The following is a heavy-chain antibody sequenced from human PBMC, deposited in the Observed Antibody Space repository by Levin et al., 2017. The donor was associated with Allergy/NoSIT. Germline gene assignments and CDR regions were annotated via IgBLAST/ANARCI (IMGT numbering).Heavy chain of an antibody. CDR3: PKDRSNTGCCSDGSCYRLDY. V-gene: IGHV3-30*18. CDR2: MSSDGSNK. J-gene: IGHJ4*02. CDR1: GFTFSSYA. D-gene: IGHD2-15*01. Sequence: GGSLRLSCEASGFTFSSYAMHWVRQAPARGLEWVAVMSSDGSNKYYADSVKGRFTISRDNSRDTLFLQMNSLRAEDTAVYYCPKDRSNTGCCSDGSCYRLDYWGQGTLVTVSS.